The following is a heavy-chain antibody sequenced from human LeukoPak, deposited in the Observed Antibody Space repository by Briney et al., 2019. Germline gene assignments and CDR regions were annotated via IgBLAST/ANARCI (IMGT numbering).Heavy chain of an antibody. CDR2: IYHSGST. V-gene: IGHV4-30-2*01. D-gene: IGHD3-3*01. CDR1: GGSISSGGYY. Sequence: SETLSLTCTVSGGSISSGGYYWSWIRQPPGKGLEWIGYIYHSGSTYYNPSLKSRVTISVDRSKNQFSLKLSSVTAADTAVYYCARDTYYDFWSGYEERWFDPWGQGTLVTVSS. CDR3: ARDTYYDFWSGYEERWFDP. J-gene: IGHJ5*02.